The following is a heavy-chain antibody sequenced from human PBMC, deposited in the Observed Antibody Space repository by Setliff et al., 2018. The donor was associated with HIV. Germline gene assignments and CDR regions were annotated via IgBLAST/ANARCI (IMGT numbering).Heavy chain of an antibody. CDR2: INPSGGST. J-gene: IGHJ6*02. CDR1: GYTFTSYY. D-gene: IGHD2-2*01. V-gene: IGHV1-46*01. CDR3: ASPIRSRENLYYYGMDV. Sequence: ASVMVSCKASGYTFTSYYMHWVRQAPGQGLEWMGIINPSGGSTSYAQKFQGRVTMTRDTSTSTVYMELSSLRSEDTAVYYCASPIRSRENLYYYGMDVWGQGTTVTVSS.